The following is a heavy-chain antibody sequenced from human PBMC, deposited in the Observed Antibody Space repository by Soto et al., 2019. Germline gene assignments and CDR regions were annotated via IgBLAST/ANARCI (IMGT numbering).Heavy chain of an antibody. D-gene: IGHD2-2*01. CDR3: VREGCTSTSCCPPSYYGTDV. CDR1: GGSISSYY. J-gene: IGHJ6*02. V-gene: IGHV4-59*01. Sequence: SETLSLTCTVSGGSISSYYWSWIRQPPGKGLEWIGYIYYSGSTNYNPSLMSRVTISVDTSKNKFSLKLSPVTAADTAVYYCVREGCTSTSCCPPSYYGTDVWGQGTTVTVSS. CDR2: IYYSGST.